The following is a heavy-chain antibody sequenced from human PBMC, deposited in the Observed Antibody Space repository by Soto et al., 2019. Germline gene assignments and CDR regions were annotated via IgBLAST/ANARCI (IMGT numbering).Heavy chain of an antibody. J-gene: IGHJ6*02. CDR1: GDSVSSNSAA. CDR2: TYYRSNWYN. V-gene: IGHV6-1*01. D-gene: IGHD3-10*01. CDR3: ARVPHYYGSGSYTYYYYYGMDV. Sequence: SQTLSLTCAISGDSVSSNSAAWNWIRQSPSRSLEWLGRTYYRSNWYNDYAVSVKSQITINPDTSKNHFSLQLNSVTPEDTAVFYCARVPHYYGSGSYTYYYYYGMDVWGQGTTVTVSS.